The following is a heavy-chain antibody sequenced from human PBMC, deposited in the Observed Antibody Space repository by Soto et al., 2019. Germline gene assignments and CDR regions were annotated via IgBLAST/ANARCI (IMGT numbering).Heavy chain of an antibody. V-gene: IGHV4-59*08. CDR3: ARHTYGDYDY. J-gene: IGHJ4*02. CDR2: IYYSGST. Sequence: SETLSLTCTVSGGSISSYYWSWIRQPPGKGLEWIGYIYYSGSTNYNPSLKSRVTISVDTSKNQFSLKLSSVTAADTAVYYCARHTYGDYDYWGQGTLVTVSS. D-gene: IGHD4-17*01. CDR1: GGSISSYY.